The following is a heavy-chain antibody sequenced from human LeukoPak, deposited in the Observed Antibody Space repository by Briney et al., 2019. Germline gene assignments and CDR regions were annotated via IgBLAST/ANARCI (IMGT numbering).Heavy chain of an antibody. Sequence: PGGSLRLSCAASGFTVSSNYMSWVRQAPGKGLEWVSVIYSGGSTYYADSVKGRFTISRDNSKNTLYLQMNSLRAEDTAVYYCARSLGGYSYGILDVWGKGTTVTVSS. V-gene: IGHV3-53*01. CDR3: ARSLGGYSYGILDV. CDR2: IYSGGST. D-gene: IGHD5-18*01. CDR1: GFTVSSNY. J-gene: IGHJ6*04.